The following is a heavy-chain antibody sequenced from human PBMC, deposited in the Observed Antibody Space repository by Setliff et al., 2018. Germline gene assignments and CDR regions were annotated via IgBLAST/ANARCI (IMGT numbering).Heavy chain of an antibody. V-gene: IGHV4-39*07. CDR2: IYYSGST. D-gene: IGHD3-9*01. J-gene: IGHJ4*02. CDR3: ARTLYDYDILTGPGYYVLGY. Sequence: SETLSLTCTVSGGSISSSSYYWGWIRQPPGKGLEWIGSIYYSGSTYYNPSLKSRVTISVDTSKNQFSLKLSSVTAADTAVYYCARTLYDYDILTGPGYYVLGYWGQGTLVTVSS. CDR1: GGSISSSSYY.